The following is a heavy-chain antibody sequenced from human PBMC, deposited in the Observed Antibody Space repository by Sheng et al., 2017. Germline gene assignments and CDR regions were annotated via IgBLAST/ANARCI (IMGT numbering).Heavy chain of an antibody. Sequence: EVQLVESGGGLVQPGGTLRLSCAASGFTFSSYGMSWVRQAPGKGLEWVSAISGSGGSTYYADSVKGRFTISRDNSKNTLYLQMNSLRAEDTAVYYCAKDYNSEVVVVPAAGYNWFDPWGQGTLVTVSS. J-gene: IGHJ5*02. D-gene: IGHD2-2*01. CDR1: GFTFSSYG. CDR3: AKDYNSEVVVVPAAGYNWFDP. CDR2: ISGSGGST. V-gene: IGHV3-23*04.